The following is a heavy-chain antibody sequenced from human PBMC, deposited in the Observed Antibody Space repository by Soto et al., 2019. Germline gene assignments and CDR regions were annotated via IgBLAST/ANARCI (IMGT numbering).Heavy chain of an antibody. V-gene: IGHV1-2*02. J-gene: IGHJ5*02. D-gene: IGHD1-7*01. CDR1: GYTFTGHY. CDR3: ARVRITGTAWSWFDP. Sequence: QVQLLQSGAEVKKPGASVKVSCKASGYTFTGHYMHWARQAPGPGLEWMGWINPNSGGTNYAQKFQGRVTMTRDTSISTAYMELSSLRSADTAVYYCARVRITGTAWSWFDPWGQGTLVTFSS. CDR2: INPNSGGT.